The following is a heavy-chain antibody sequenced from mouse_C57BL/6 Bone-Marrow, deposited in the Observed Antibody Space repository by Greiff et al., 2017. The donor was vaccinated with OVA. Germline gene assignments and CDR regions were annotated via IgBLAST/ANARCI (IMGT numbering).Heavy chain of an antibody. CDR2: ISSGGDYI. J-gene: IGHJ2*01. D-gene: IGHD2-1*01. CDR1: GFTFSSYA. V-gene: IGHV5-9-1*02. Sequence: EVKLMESGEGLVKPGGSLKLSCAASGFTFSSYAMSWVRQTPEKRLEWVAYISSGGDYIYYADTVKGRFTISRDNARNTLYLQMSSLKSEDTAMYYCTREGYYGNYFDYWGQGTTLTVSS. CDR3: TREGYYGNYFDY.